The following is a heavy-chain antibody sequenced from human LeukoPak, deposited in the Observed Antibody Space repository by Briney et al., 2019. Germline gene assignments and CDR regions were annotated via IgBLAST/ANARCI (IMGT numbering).Heavy chain of an antibody. CDR2: INDRSTTI. Sequence: GGSLRLSCAASGFSFSGFGMHWARQAPGKGLEWVSYINDRSTTIYYADSVKARFTISRDNAKNSLFLQLNSLRAEDTAVYFCMTDWPVWWGQGTLVTVSS. J-gene: IGHJ4*02. V-gene: IGHV3-48*01. D-gene: IGHD3-16*01. CDR3: MTDWPVW. CDR1: GFSFSGFG.